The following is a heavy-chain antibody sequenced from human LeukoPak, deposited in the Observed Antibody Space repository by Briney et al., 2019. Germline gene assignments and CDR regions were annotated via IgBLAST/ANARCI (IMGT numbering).Heavy chain of an antibody. J-gene: IGHJ3*02. CDR1: GFTFSTYW. D-gene: IGHD2-21*01. CDR3: ATIIAQTFDT. Sequence: GGSLRLSCVGSGFTFSTYWVNWVRQAPGKGLEWVANIKPDGSDKYYVDSARGRFTVSRDNAKNSAFLQMNSLRAEDTAIYYCATIIAQTFDTWGRGTLVSVSS. CDR2: IKPDGSDK. V-gene: IGHV3-7*01.